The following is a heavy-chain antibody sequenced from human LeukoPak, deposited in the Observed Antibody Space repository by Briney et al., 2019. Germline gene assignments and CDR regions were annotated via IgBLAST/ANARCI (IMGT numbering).Heavy chain of an antibody. CDR2: IYYSGST. D-gene: IGHD2-2*01. V-gene: IGHV4-39*01. CDR1: GGSISSSSYY. CDR3: ARRDCTRTNCPYYFDY. J-gene: IGHJ4*02. Sequence: SETLSLTCTVSGGSISSSSYYWGWIRQPPGNGLEWIGSIYYSGSTYYNPSLKSRVTISVDTSKNQFSLKLSSVTAADTAVYYCARRDCTRTNCPYYFDYWGQGTLVTVSS.